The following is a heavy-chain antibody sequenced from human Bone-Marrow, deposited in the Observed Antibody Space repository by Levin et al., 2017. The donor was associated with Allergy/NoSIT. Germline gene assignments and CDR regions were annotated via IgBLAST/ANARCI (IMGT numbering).Heavy chain of an antibody. V-gene: IGHV3-21*01. CDR3: ARAPGEEIRADRPGAIDGILSKLGRLYHHYYYMDV. CDR2: MSSRGSDI. J-gene: IGHJ6*03. D-gene: IGHD3-16*01. Sequence: GGSLRLSCVGSGFTFNNCTLNWVRQAPGKGLEWVASMSSRGSDIYYAGSLRGRFIISRDNARQTLYLQMNSLRAEDTAVYYCARAPGEEIRADRPGAIDGILSKLGRLYHHYYYMDVWGKGTTVTVSS. CDR1: GFTFNNCT.